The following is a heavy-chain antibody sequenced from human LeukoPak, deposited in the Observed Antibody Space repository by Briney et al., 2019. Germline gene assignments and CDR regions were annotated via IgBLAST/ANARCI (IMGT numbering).Heavy chain of an antibody. Sequence: ASVKVSCKASGYTFTSYDINWVRQATGQGLEWMGWMNPNSGNTGYAQKFQGRVTMTRNTSISTAYMELSSLRSEDTAVYYCARIYSSCWYYYYYYMDVWGKGTTVTISS. V-gene: IGHV1-8*01. D-gene: IGHD6-13*01. CDR2: MNPNSGNT. CDR1: GYTFTSYD. CDR3: ARIYSSCWYYYYYYMDV. J-gene: IGHJ6*03.